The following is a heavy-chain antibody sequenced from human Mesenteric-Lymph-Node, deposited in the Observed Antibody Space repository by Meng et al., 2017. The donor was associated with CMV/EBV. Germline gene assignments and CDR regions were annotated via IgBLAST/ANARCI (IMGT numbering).Heavy chain of an antibody. Sequence: GQLQQGGAVLVEPSEHRSLTRAVYGGSFSGYYWSWIRQPPGKGLEWIGEINHSGSTNYNPSLKSRVTISVDTSKNQFSLKLSSVTAADTAVYYCARGNYMVRGFSSTTFDYWGQGTLVTVSS. CDR1: GGSFSGYY. V-gene: IGHV4-34*01. CDR3: ARGNYMVRGFSSTTFDY. J-gene: IGHJ4*02. CDR2: INHSGST. D-gene: IGHD3-10*01.